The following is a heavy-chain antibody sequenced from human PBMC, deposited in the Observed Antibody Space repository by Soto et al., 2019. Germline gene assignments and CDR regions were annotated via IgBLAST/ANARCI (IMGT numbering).Heavy chain of an antibody. Sequence: GGSLRLSCAASGFTFSTYSMNWVRQAPGKGLEWISYIGNSGSSIFYADSVKGRFTISRDNAKNSLYLQMNNLRAEDTAVYYCATRPPDETYYGVFDYWGRGALVTVSS. D-gene: IGHD3-10*01. CDR1: GFTFSTYS. J-gene: IGHJ4*02. CDR3: ATRPPDETYYGVFDY. V-gene: IGHV3-48*01. CDR2: IGNSGSSI.